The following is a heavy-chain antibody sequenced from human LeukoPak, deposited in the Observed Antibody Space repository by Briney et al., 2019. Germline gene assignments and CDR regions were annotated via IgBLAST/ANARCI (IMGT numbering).Heavy chain of an antibody. CDR1: GYTFTSYY. Sequence: ASVKVSCKASGYTFTSYYMHWVRQAPGQGLEWMGRINPNSGGTNYAQKFQGRVTMTRDTSISTAYMELSRLRSDDTAVYYCARDMAYSSSSYWGQGTLVTVSS. CDR3: ARDMAYSSSSY. J-gene: IGHJ4*02. V-gene: IGHV1-2*06. CDR2: INPNSGGT. D-gene: IGHD6-6*01.